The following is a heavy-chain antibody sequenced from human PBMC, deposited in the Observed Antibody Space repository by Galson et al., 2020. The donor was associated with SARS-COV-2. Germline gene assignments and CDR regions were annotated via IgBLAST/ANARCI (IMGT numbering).Heavy chain of an antibody. D-gene: IGHD2-2*01. V-gene: IGHV5-51*01. CDR3: ARRGGYCSSTTCYDY. CDR1: GSSFTDYW. CDR2: IRPGDSDR. Sequence: KIGESLKISCEGSGSSFTDYWIGWVRQMPGKALEWMGSIRPGDSDRRYSTSFQGQVTISADKSIGTAYLQWSSLKASDTAMYYCARRGGYCSSTTCYDYWGPGTRVTVSS. J-gene: IGHJ4*02.